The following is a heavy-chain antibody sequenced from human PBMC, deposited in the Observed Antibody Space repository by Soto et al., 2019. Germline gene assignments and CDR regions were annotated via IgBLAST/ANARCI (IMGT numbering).Heavy chain of an antibody. CDR1: GYTFTSYG. CDR3: ARGSGYPPPGPWDI. D-gene: IGHD5-12*01. CDR2: ISADNGNT. V-gene: IGHV1-18*01. J-gene: IGHJ3*02. Sequence: ASVKVSCKASGYTFTSYGISWVRQAPGQGLEWMGWISADNGNTKYAQKLQGRVTMTRDTSASTAYMELSSLRSEDTAVYYCARGSGYPPPGPWDIWGQGTMVTVSS.